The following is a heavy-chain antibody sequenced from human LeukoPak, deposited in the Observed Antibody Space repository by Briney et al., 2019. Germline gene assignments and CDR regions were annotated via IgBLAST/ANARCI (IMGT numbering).Heavy chain of an antibody. V-gene: IGHV5-51*01. Sequence: GESLRISCKGSGYSFTSYWIGWVRQIPGKGLEWMGIIYPGDSDTRYSPSFQGQVTISADKSISTAYLQWSSLKASDTAMYYCARRRVYYDSSGYLYYFDYWGQGTLVTVSS. CDR2: IYPGDSDT. J-gene: IGHJ4*02. CDR3: ARRRVYYDSSGYLYYFDY. CDR1: GYSFTSYW. D-gene: IGHD3-22*01.